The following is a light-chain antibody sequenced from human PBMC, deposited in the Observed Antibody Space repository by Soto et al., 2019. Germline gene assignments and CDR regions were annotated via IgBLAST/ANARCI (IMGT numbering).Light chain of an antibody. CDR2: DAF. Sequence: EIVLTQSPGTLSLSPGERATLPCRASQSFNSIYLAWYQQKPGQAPRLLIHDAFMRATGIPDRFSGSGSGTDFTLTISSLEPEDFAVYYCQQRSNWPPITFGQGTRLEIK. V-gene: IGKV3D-20*02. CDR1: QSFNSIY. J-gene: IGKJ5*01. CDR3: QQRSNWPPIT.